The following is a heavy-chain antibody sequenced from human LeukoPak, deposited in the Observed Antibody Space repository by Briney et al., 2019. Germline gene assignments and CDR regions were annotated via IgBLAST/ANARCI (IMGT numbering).Heavy chain of an antibody. CDR1: GYTLTGYY. CDR3: ARDGANGYLADY. CDR2: INPNSGGT. J-gene: IGHJ4*02. D-gene: IGHD3-22*01. V-gene: IGHV1-2*02. Sequence: VASVKVSCKASGYTLTGYYMHWVRQAPGQGLEWMGWINPNSGGTNYAQKFQGRVTMTRDTSISTAYMELSRLGSDDTAVYYCARDGANGYLADYWGQGTLVTVSS.